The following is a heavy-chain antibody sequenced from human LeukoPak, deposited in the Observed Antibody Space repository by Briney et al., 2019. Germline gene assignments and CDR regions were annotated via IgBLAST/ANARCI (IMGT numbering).Heavy chain of an antibody. Sequence: GGSLRLSCAASGFTFSSYSMNWVRQAPGKGLEWVSSISSSSSYIYYADSVKGRFTISRDNAKNSLYLQTNSLRAEDTAVYYCASGIAVAGTWDDAFDIWGQGTMVTVSS. D-gene: IGHD6-19*01. CDR3: ASGIAVAGTWDDAFDI. CDR1: GFTFSSYS. J-gene: IGHJ3*02. CDR2: ISSSSSYI. V-gene: IGHV3-21*01.